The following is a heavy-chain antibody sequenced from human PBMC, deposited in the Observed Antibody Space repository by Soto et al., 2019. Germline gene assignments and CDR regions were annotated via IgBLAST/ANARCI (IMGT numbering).Heavy chain of an antibody. CDR1: GFTFDDYA. D-gene: IGHD3-10*01. Sequence: EVQLVESGGGLVQPGRSLILSCTASGFTFDDYAMYWVRQAPGKGLEWVSGISWNSGSIGYADSVKGRFTISRDNAKNSLYLQMNSLRAEDTALYYCAKGMGRGGSGSYYIGVDYWGQGTLVTVSS. J-gene: IGHJ4*02. CDR3: AKGMGRGGSGSYYIGVDY. V-gene: IGHV3-9*01. CDR2: ISWNSGSI.